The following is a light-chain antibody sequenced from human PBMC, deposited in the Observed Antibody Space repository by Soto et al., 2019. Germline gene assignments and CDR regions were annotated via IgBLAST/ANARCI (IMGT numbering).Light chain of an antibody. J-gene: IGKJ1*01. CDR2: KAS. V-gene: IGKV1-5*03. CDR1: QPISSW. CDR3: QHYNSYSEA. Sequence: DIQMTQSPSTLSGSVGDRVTITCRASQPISSWLAWYQQKPGKAPKLLIYKASTLKSGVPSRFSGSGSGTDFTLTITSLQPDDFTTYYCQHYNSYSEAFGQGTKVELK.